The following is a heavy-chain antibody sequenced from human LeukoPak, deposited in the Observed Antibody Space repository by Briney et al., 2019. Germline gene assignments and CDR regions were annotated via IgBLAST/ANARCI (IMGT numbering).Heavy chain of an antibody. D-gene: IGHD7-27*01. Sequence: GGSLRLSCVVAGLTFSNYNMNWVRQAPGKGLEWVSSISAGSSYIDHADSVKGRFTISRDNAKNSLYLQLNSLRAEDTALYYCARDLLGGYGMDVWGQGTTVTVSS. V-gene: IGHV3-21*01. CDR3: ARDLLGGYGMDV. CDR2: ISAGSSYI. CDR1: GLTFSNYN. J-gene: IGHJ6*02.